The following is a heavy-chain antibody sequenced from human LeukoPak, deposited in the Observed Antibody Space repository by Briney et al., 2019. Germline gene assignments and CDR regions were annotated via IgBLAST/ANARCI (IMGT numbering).Heavy chain of an antibody. CDR3: ARIVGASDY. D-gene: IGHD1-26*01. CDR2: IYYSGST. J-gene: IGHJ4*02. V-gene: IGHV4-59*05. Sequence: PSETLSLTCTVSGGSISSHYWSWIRQPPGEGLEWIGSIYYSGSTYYNPSLKSRVTISVDTSKNQFSLKLSSVTAADTAVYYCARIVGASDYWGQGTLVTVSS. CDR1: GGSISSHY.